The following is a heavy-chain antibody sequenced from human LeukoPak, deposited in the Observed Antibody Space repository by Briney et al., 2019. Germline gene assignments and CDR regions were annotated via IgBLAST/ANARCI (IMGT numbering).Heavy chain of an antibody. CDR3: ARSVEMATITHWFDP. J-gene: IGHJ5*02. Sequence: SETLSLTCTVSGGSISSYYWSWIRQPPGKGLEWIGYIYYSGSTNYNPSLKSRVTISVDTSKNQFSLKLSSVTAADTAVYYCARSVEMATITHWFDPWGQGTLVTVS. D-gene: IGHD5-24*01. V-gene: IGHV4-59*01. CDR2: IYYSGST. CDR1: GGSISSYY.